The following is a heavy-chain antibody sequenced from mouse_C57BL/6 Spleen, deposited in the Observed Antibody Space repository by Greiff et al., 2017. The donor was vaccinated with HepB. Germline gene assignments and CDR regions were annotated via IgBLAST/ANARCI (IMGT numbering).Heavy chain of an antibody. V-gene: IGHV1-82*01. CDR1: GYAFSSSW. J-gene: IGHJ4*01. D-gene: IGHD3-2*02. Sequence: VKLMESGPELVKPGASVKISCKASGYAFSSSWMNWVKQRPGKGLEWIGRIYPGDGDTNYNGKFKGKATLTADKSSSTAYMQLSSLTSEDSAVYFCATTAQATDYAMDYWGQGTSVTVSS. CDR2: IYPGDGDT. CDR3: ATTAQATDYAMDY.